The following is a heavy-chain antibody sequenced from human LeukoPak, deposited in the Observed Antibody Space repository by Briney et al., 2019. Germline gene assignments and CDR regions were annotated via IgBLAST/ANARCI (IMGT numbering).Heavy chain of an antibody. CDR1: GYTFTSYG. D-gene: IGHD6-19*01. V-gene: IGHV1-18*04. CDR2: ISGHNGHT. J-gene: IGHJ4*02. Sequence: GASVTVSCKASGYTFTSYGINWVRQAPGQGLEWMGWISGHNGHTNYVQKMKGRVTMTTDTSTNTAYMELRNLTSDDTAVYYCARGPGIAVAGVFDYWGQGSLVTVSS. CDR3: ARGPGIAVAGVFDY.